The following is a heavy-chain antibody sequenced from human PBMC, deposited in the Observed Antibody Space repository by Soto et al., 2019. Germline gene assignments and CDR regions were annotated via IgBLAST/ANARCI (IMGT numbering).Heavy chain of an antibody. V-gene: IGHV3-23*01. CDR1: GFMFNTYA. Sequence: GGSLRLSCAASGFMFNTYALSWVRQAPGRGPEWVSVISGSDGSTSYADSVKGRFTISRDNSRNTLYLQMNSLRPEDTAVYYCTRAHILCRGSYSTYDYCPLDVWGQGTTVTVPS. D-gene: IGHD1-26*01. CDR3: TRAHILCRGSYSTYDYCPLDV. CDR2: ISGSDGST. J-gene: IGHJ6*02.